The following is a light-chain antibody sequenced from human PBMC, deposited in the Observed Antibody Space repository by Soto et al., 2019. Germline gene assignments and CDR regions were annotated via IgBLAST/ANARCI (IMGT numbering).Light chain of an antibody. CDR1: KLGDKY. V-gene: IGLV3-1*01. Sequence: SYELTQPPSVSVSPGQTASITCSGDKLGDKYVCWYQQKPGQSPVLVIYQGNKRPSGIPERFSGSNSGNTATLTISGTQGMDEADYHCQTWDRGVVFGGGTKVTVL. J-gene: IGLJ2*01. CDR2: QGN. CDR3: QTWDRGVV.